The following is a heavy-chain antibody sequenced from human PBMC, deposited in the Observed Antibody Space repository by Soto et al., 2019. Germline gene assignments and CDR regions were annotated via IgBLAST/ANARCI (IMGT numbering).Heavy chain of an antibody. CDR3: TKDRVPDGIYSFDL. CDR1: GFSFRDYS. J-gene: IGHJ4*02. V-gene: IGHV3-23*03. D-gene: IGHD2-15*01. CDR2: IDLGDTKR. Sequence: GGSLRLSCAASGFSFRDYSMNWVRQAPGKGLEWVAFIDLGDTKRDYRDSVKGRFIVSKDKSKKTVYLQMNSLRVEDTAIYYCTKDRVPDGIYSFDLWGQGALVTVSS.